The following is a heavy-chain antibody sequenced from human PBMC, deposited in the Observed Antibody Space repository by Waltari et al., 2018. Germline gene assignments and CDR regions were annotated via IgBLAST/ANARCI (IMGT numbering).Heavy chain of an antibody. CDR1: GCSISSSSYY. Sequence: HLQLQASGPGLVKPSETLSLTCTVSGCSISSSSYYWGWIRQPPGKGLEWIGSIYYSGSTYYNPSLKSRVTISVDTSKNQFSLKLSSVTAADTAVYYCARHFMVRGVRTNWFDPWGQGTLVTVSS. J-gene: IGHJ5*02. CDR2: IYYSGST. D-gene: IGHD3-10*01. V-gene: IGHV4-39*01. CDR3: ARHFMVRGVRTNWFDP.